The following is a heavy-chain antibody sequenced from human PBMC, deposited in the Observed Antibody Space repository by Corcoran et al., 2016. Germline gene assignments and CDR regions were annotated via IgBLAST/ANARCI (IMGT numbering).Heavy chain of an antibody. V-gene: IGHV3-53*01. D-gene: IGHD3-10*01. Sequence: EVQLVESGGGLIQPAGSLRLSCAASGFTVSGNYMTWVRQAPGKGLECVSLIYSGGGAYYADSVKGRFTISRDNSKNTLYLQMNSLKAEDTAVYYCARKGYGSGSSYRYFYYCGQGTLVTVSS. CDR3: ARKGYGSGSSYRYFYY. CDR2: IYSGGGA. CDR1: GFTVSGNY. J-gene: IGHJ4*02.